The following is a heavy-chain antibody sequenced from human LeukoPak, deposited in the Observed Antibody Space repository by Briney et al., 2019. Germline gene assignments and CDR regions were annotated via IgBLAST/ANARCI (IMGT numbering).Heavy chain of an antibody. CDR1: PYTFSSKA. CDR3: VKSSSSRGFDY. J-gene: IGHJ4*02. V-gene: IGHV3-64D*09. CDR2: ISSNGGST. D-gene: IGHD6-13*01. Sequence: GGSLRLSCSASPYTFSSKAMHWVRQAPGKGLEYVSAISSNGGSTYYADSVKGRFTISRDNSKNTLYLQMSSLRAEDTAVYYCVKSSSSRGFDYWGQGTLVTVSS.